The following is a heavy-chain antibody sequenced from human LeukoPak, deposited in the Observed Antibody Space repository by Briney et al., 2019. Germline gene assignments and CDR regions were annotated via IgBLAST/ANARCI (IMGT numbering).Heavy chain of an antibody. CDR1: GGSFSGYY. CDR3: ARGLSGSYPT. Sequence: SETLSLTSAVYGGSFSGYYWSWIRQPPGKGLEWIGEIYHSGSTNYNPSLKSRVTISVDTSKNQFSLKLSSVTAADTAVYYCARGLSGSYPTWGQGTMVTVSS. D-gene: IGHD1-26*01. J-gene: IGHJ3*01. V-gene: IGHV4-34*01. CDR2: IYHSGST.